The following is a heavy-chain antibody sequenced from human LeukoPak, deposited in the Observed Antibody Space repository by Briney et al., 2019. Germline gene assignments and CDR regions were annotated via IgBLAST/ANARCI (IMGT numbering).Heavy chain of an antibody. V-gene: IGHV3-21*01. Sequence: GGSLRLSCAASGFSFSSYAMSWVRQAPGKGPEWVSCIASSGTYIYYADSVKGRFTISRDDAKKSLYLQMDSLRAEDTAVYYCVRVGRGYSSYFDNWGQGTLVTVSS. D-gene: IGHD5-18*01. CDR1: GFSFSSYA. CDR2: IASSGTYI. CDR3: VRVGRGYSSYFDN. J-gene: IGHJ4*02.